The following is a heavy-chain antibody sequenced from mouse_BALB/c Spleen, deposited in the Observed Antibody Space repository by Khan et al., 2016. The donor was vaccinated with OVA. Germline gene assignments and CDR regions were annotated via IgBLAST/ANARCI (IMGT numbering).Heavy chain of an antibody. CDR3: ARRNYRYDRYFDV. Sequence: QFQLVQSGPELKKPGETVKISCKASESTFTNYGMNWVKQAPGKGLKWMGWINTYTGEPTYADDFKGRFAFSLETSASTAYLQINGLKNEDTATCFCARRNYRYDRYFDVWGAGTAITVSS. V-gene: IGHV9-3-1*01. CDR2: INTYTGEP. D-gene: IGHD2-14*01. CDR1: ESTFTNYG. J-gene: IGHJ1*01.